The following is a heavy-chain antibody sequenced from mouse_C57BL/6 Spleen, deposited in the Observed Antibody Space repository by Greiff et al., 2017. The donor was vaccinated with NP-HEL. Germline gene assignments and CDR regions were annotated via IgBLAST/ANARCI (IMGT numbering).Heavy chain of an antibody. V-gene: IGHV1-82*01. J-gene: IGHJ2*01. Sequence: VQLQQSGPELVKPGASVKISCKASGYAFSSSWMNWVKQRPGKGLEWIGRIYPGDGDTNYNGKFKGKATLTADKSSSTAYMQLSSLTSEDSAVYFCARRFITTVVATEGYFDYWGQGTTLTVSS. CDR2: IYPGDGDT. D-gene: IGHD1-1*01. CDR1: GYAFSSSW. CDR3: ARRFITTVVATEGYFDY.